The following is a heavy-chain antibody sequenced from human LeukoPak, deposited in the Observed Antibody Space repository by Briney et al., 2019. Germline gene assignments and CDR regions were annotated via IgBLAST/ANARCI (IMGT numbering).Heavy chain of an antibody. CDR3: ARAHALAYCGGDCYSAAIEAFDI. CDR2: IYYSGST. CDR1: GGSISSYY. Sequence: PSETLSLTCTVSGGSISSYYWSWIRQPPGKGLEWIGYIYYSGSTNYNPSLKSRVTISVDTSKNQFSLKLSSVTAADTAVYYCARAHALAYCGGDCYSAAIEAFDIWGQGTMVTVSS. D-gene: IGHD2-21*02. V-gene: IGHV4-59*01. J-gene: IGHJ3*02.